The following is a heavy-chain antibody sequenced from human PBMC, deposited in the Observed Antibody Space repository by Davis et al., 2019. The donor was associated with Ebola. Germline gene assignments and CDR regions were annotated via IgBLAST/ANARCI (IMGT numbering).Heavy chain of an antibody. CDR2: IYYSGST. J-gene: IGHJ4*02. Sequence: PSETLSLTCTVSGGSVSSGSYYWSWIRQPPGKGLEWIGYIYYSGSTNYNPSLKSRVTISVDTSKNQFSLKLSSVTAADTAVYYCARVARRFGESNDYWGQGTLVTVSS. V-gene: IGHV4-61*01. CDR1: GGSVSSGSYY. CDR3: ARVARRFGESNDY. D-gene: IGHD3-10*01.